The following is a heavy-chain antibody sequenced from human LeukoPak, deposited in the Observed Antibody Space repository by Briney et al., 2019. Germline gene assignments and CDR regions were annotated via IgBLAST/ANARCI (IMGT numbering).Heavy chain of an antibody. Sequence: GGSLRLSCAASGFTFSSYGMHWVRQAPGKGLEWVAFIRYDGSNKYYADSVKGRFTISRDNSKNTLYLQMNSLRAEDTAVYYCAKELHYDILTGGDFDYWGQGTLVTVSS. J-gene: IGHJ4*02. CDR2: IRYDGSNK. D-gene: IGHD3-9*01. CDR3: AKELHYDILTGGDFDY. CDR1: GFTFSSYG. V-gene: IGHV3-30*02.